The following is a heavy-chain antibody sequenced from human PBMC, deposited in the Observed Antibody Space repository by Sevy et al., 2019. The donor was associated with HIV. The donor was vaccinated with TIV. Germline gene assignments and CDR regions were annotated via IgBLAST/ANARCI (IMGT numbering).Heavy chain of an antibody. J-gene: IGHJ4*02. CDR3: ARFVGYCSGGRCSIIDF. Sequence: GGSLRPSCAASGFSLSDHAVSWVRQTPGKGLEWLAVISYNGRNQYYADSVKGRFTISKDDSKNTLNLQLNSLRAEDTAGYYCARFVGYCSGGRCSIIDFWGQGTLVTVSS. V-gene: IGHV3-30*04. D-gene: IGHD2-15*01. CDR1: GFSLSDHA. CDR2: ISYNGRNQ.